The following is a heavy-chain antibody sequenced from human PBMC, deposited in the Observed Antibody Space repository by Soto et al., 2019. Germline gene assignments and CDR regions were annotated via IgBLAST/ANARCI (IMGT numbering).Heavy chain of an antibody. J-gene: IGHJ4*02. CDR2: IYYSGST. V-gene: IGHV4-59*01. CDR3: AREVRRWLRLGYYFDY. Sequence: SETLSLTCTVSGGSISSYYWSWIRQPPGKGLEWIGYIYYSGSTNYNPSLKSRVTISVDTSKNQFSLKLSSVTAADTAVYYCAREVRRWLRLGYYFDYWGQGTLVTVSS. D-gene: IGHD5-12*01. CDR1: GGSISSYY.